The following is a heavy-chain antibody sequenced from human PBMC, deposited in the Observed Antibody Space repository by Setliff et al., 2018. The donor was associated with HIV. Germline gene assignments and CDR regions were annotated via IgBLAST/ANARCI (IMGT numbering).Heavy chain of an antibody. CDR2: LTSGTATM. CDR3: ARGVGSNYFDY. V-gene: IGHV3-48*01. D-gene: IGHD1-26*01. J-gene: IGHJ4*02. Sequence: ASETLSLSCAASGFTFSAYSMHWVRQAPGKGLEWLSYLTSGTATMYYADSVKGRFTISRDNVKNSLYLQMNSLRAEDTAVYFCARGVGSNYFDYWGQGTLVTVSS. CDR1: GFTFSAYS.